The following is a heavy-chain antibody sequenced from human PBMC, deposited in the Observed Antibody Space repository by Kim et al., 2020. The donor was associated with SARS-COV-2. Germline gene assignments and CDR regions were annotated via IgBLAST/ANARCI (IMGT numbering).Heavy chain of an antibody. V-gene: IGHV4-31*03. CDR1: GGSISSGGYY. CDR2: IYYSGST. Sequence: SETLSLTCTVSGGSISSGGYYWSWIRQHPGKGLEWIGYIYYSGSTYYNPSLKSRVTISVDTSKNQFSLKLSSVTAADTAVYYCARNIGITMIVVVTGWFEPWGQGTLLTVSS. D-gene: IGHD3-22*01. J-gene: IGHJ5*02. CDR3: ARNIGITMIVVVTGWFEP.